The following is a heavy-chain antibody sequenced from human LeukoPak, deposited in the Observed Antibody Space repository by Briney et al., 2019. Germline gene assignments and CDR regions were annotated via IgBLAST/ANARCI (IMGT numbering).Heavy chain of an antibody. V-gene: IGHV4-4*02. CDR2: IYHSGST. CDR3: ARDLRYYDTSGLDC. Sequence: SGTLSLTCAVSGGSISSSNWWSWVRQSPGKGLEWIGEIYHSGSTNYNPSLKSRVTISVDKSKNQFSLKLSSVTAADTAVYYCARDLRYYDTSGLDCWGQGTLVTVSS. CDR1: GGSISSSNW. J-gene: IGHJ4*02. D-gene: IGHD3-22*01.